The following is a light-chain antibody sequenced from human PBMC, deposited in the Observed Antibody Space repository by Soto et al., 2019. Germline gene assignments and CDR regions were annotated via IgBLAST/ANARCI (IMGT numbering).Light chain of an antibody. CDR1: QSISSY. J-gene: IGKJ1*01. V-gene: IGKV1-39*01. Sequence: DIQMTQSPSSLSASVGDRVTITCRASQSISSYLNWYQQKPGKAPKLLIYAASSLQSGVPSRFSGSVSGKDFTLTISSLQPEDFATYDCQQSYSTPVRFGQGTKVEIK. CDR2: AAS. CDR3: QQSYSTPVR.